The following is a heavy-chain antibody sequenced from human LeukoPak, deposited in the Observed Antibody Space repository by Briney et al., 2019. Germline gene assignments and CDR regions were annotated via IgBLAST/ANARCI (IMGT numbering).Heavy chain of an antibody. CDR2: MSYDGSDK. CDR3: AKPARTDYTDY. D-gene: IGHD1-14*01. CDR1: GFTFTSYT. Sequence: GGSLRLSCAASGFTFTSYTMHWVRQAPGKGLEWVAVMSYDGSDKYYTDSVKGRFTISRDNSKNTLYLQMNSLRAGDTAIYFCAKPARTDYTDYWGQGTLVTVSS. J-gene: IGHJ4*02. V-gene: IGHV3-30*04.